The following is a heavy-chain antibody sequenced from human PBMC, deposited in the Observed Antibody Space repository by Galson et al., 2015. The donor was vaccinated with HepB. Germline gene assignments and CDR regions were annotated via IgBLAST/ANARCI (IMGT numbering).Heavy chain of an antibody. CDR2: ISGYNGNT. Sequence: SVKVSCKASGYTFTSFGISWVRQAPGQGLEWMGWISGYNGNTKSAQKLQGRVTMTTDTSTSTAYMELRSLRSDDTAVYYCARAVEYQQLPIDYWGQGTLVTVSS. CDR1: GYTFTSFG. V-gene: IGHV1-18*04. J-gene: IGHJ4*02. D-gene: IGHD2-2*01. CDR3: ARAVEYQQLPIDY.